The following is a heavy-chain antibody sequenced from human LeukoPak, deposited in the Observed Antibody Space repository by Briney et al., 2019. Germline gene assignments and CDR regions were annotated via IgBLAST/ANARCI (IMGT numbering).Heavy chain of an antibody. CDR3: AREGSQSASGTYPGNE. CDR1: GCSISSGYY. J-gene: IGHJ4*02. Sequence: SETLSLTCTVSGCSISSGYYWGWIRQPPGKGLEWIGSIYHSGSTYYNPSLKSRVTISVDKSKNQISLKLSSVTAADTAVYYCAREGSQSASGTYPGNEWGQGTLVTVSS. CDR2: IYHSGST. V-gene: IGHV4-38-2*02. D-gene: IGHD1-26*01.